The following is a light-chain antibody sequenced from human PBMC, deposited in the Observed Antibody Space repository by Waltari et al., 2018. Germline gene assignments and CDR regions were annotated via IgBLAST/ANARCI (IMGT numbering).Light chain of an antibody. CDR2: DAS. CDR1: QSGSRY. V-gene: IGKV3-11*01. J-gene: IGKJ5*01. CDR3: QQRSKWPFT. Sequence: EIVLTQSPATLSLSPGERATLSCRASQSGSRYLAWYQQKPGQAPRLLMYDASNRATGIPARFSGSGSGTDFTLTISSLEPEDFAVYYCQQRSKWPFTFGQGTGLEIK.